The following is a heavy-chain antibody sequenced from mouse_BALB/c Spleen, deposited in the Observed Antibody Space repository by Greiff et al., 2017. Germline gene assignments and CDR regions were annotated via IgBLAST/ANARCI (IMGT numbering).Heavy chain of an antibody. J-gene: IGHJ3*01. D-gene: IGHD1-2*01. CDR1: GFNIKDTY. Sequence: EVQLQQSGAELVKPGASVKLSCTASGFNIKDTYMHWVKQRPEQGLEWIGRIDPANGNTKYDPKFQGKATITADTSSNTAYLQLSSLTSEDTAVYYCASGIHHEGFAYWGQGTLVTVSA. CDR3: ASGIHHEGFAY. V-gene: IGHV14-3*02. CDR2: IDPANGNT.